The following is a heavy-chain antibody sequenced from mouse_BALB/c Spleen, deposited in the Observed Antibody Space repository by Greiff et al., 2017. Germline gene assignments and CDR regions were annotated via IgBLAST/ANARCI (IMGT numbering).Heavy chain of an antibody. D-gene: IGHD1-1*01. Sequence: VQLQQSGAELAKPGASVKMSCKASGYTFTSYCMHWVKPRPGPGLEWIGYINPSTGYTEYNQKFKDKSTLTADKSSSTAYMQLSSLTSEDSAVYYCARSLLLRQWGYWGQGTTRTVSS. V-gene: IGHV1-7*01. CDR1: GYTFTSYC. J-gene: IGHJ2*01. CDR2: INPSTGYT. CDR3: ARSLLLRQWGY.